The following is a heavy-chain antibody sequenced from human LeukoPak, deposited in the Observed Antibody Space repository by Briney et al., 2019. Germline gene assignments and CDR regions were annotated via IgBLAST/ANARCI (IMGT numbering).Heavy chain of an antibody. Sequence: PGGSLRLSCAASGFTFSSYGMHWVRQAPGKGLEWVAVISYDGSNKYYADSVEGRFTISRDNSKNTLYLQMNSLRAEDTAVYYCAKDDTDWLVLYYFDYWGQGTLVTVSS. J-gene: IGHJ4*02. CDR2: ISYDGSNK. V-gene: IGHV3-30*18. CDR3: AKDDTDWLVLYYFDY. D-gene: IGHD6-19*01. CDR1: GFTFSSYG.